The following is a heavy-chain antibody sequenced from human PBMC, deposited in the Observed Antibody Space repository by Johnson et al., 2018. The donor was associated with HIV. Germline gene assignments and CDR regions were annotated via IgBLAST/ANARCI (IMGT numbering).Heavy chain of an antibody. CDR3: ARDSSNSFRFEMYAFDI. CDR2: IWHDGNNR. Sequence: QVQLVESGGGVVQPGGSLRLSCAASGFTFSSYGMHWVRQAPGKGLEWVAFIWHDGNNRYYADSVKGRFTISRDNSKNTLYLQMNSLRPEDTAVYYCARDSSNSFRFEMYAFDIWGQGTMVTVSS. J-gene: IGHJ3*02. V-gene: IGHV3-30*02. D-gene: IGHD6-6*01. CDR1: GFTFSSYG.